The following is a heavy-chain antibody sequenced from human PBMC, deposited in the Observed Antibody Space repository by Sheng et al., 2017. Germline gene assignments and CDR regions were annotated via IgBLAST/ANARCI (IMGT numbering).Heavy chain of an antibody. D-gene: IGHD5-12*01. J-gene: IGHJ4*02. Sequence: EVQLVESGGGLVQPGGTLRLSCAASGFTFSSYGMSWVRQAPGKGLEWVSAISGSGGSTYYADSVKGRFTISRDNSKNTLYLQMNSLRAEDTAVYYCAKAQMRGKDGYNLYYFDYWGQGTPGHR. CDR2: ISGSGGST. CDR1: GFTFSSYG. V-gene: IGHV3-23*04. CDR3: AKAQMRGKDGYNLYYFDY.